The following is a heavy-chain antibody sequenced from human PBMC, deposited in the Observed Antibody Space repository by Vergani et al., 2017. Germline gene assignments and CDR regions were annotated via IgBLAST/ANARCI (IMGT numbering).Heavy chain of an antibody. V-gene: IGHV4-31*03. CDR3: ARYCSSTSCLGGKEIDP. CDR2: IYYSGST. J-gene: IGHJ5*02. D-gene: IGHD2-2*01. CDR1: GGSISSGGYY. Sequence: QVQLQESGPGLVKPSQTLSLTCTVSGGSISSGGYYWSWIRPHPGKGLEWIGYIYYSGSTYYNPSLKSRVTIYVDTSKNQFSLKLSSVTAADTAVYYCARYCSSTSCLGGKEIDPWGQGTLVTVSS.